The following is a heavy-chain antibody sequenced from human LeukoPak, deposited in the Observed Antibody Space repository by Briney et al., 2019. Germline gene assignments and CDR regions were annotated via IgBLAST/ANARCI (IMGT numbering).Heavy chain of an antibody. Sequence: PSETLSLTCAVYGGSFSGYYWSWIRQPPGKGLEWIGEINHSGSTNYNPSLKSRVTISVDTSKNQFSLKLSSVTAADTAVYYCARPFNGYWGQGTLVTVSS. J-gene: IGHJ4*02. CDR1: GGSFSGYY. CDR2: INHSGST. CDR3: ARPFNGY. V-gene: IGHV4-34*01. D-gene: IGHD2-8*01.